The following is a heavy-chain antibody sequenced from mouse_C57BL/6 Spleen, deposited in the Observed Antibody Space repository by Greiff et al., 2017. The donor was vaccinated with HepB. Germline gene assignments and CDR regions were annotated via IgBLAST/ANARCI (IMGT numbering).Heavy chain of an antibody. CDR3: ARDSRFAY. D-gene: IGHD1-1*01. V-gene: IGHV5-4*01. CDR2: ISDGGSYT. J-gene: IGHJ3*01. CDR1: GFTFSSYA. Sequence: EVHLMESGGGLVKPGGSLKLSCAASGFTFSSYAMSWVRQTPEKRLEWVATISDGGSYTYYPDNVKGRFTISRDNAKNNLYLQMSHLKSEDTAMYYCARDSRFAYWGQGTLVTVSA.